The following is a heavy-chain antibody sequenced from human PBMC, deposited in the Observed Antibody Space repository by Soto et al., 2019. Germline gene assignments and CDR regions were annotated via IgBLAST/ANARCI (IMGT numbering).Heavy chain of an antibody. D-gene: IGHD3-16*02. CDR1: GCTFTDYD. V-gene: IGHV1-8*01. J-gene: IGHJ4*02. CDR3: ARFVRHQLPPIDD. Sequence: VASVKVSCKASGCTFTDYDMNWVGLATGQGLEWMGWMNPSSGYTGYAQKFQGRVTMTWDTSISTDYMELSSMTSADTAVYYCARFVRHQLPPIDDWAQGAMVTVSS. CDR2: MNPSSGYT.